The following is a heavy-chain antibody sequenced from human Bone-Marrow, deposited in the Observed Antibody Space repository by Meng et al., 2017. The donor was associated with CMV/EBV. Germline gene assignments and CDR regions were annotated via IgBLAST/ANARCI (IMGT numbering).Heavy chain of an antibody. V-gene: IGHV3-7*03. J-gene: IGHJ6*02. CDR1: GFTFSSYW. CDR3: ARRVLLWFGEGGGMDV. D-gene: IGHD3-10*01. CDR2: IKQDGSEK. Sequence: GGSLRLSCAASGFTFSSYWMSWVRQAPGKGLEWVANIKQDGSEKYYVDSVKGRFTISRDNSKNTLYLQMNSLRAEDTAVYYCARRVLLWFGEGGGMDVWGQGTTVTVSS.